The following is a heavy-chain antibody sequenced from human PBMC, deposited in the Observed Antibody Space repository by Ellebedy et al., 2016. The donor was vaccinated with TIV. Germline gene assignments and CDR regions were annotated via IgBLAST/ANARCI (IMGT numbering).Heavy chain of an antibody. Sequence: PGGSLRLSCAASGFTFSSYGMNWVRQAPGKGLEWVSSISSSSSYIYYADSVKGRFTISRDNAKNSLYLQMNSLRAEDTAVYYCARDPVFTMVRGPNWFDPWGQGTLVTVSS. V-gene: IGHV3-21*01. J-gene: IGHJ5*02. CDR3: ARDPVFTMVRGPNWFDP. CDR2: ISSSSSYI. CDR1: GFTFSSYG. D-gene: IGHD3-10*01.